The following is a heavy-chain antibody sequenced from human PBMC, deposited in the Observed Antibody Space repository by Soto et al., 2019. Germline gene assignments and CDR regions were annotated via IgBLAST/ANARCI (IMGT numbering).Heavy chain of an antibody. CDR2: IHSGDSNA. J-gene: IGHJ4*02. CDR3: ATWRSGHWFDY. D-gene: IGHD2-21*01. CDR1: GYSFSTYS. V-gene: IGHV5-51*01. Sequence: GESLKISFKGSGYSFSTYSIGWVRQMPGKGLEWMGNIHSGDSNARYSPSFQGQVTISVDKSISTAYLQWSSLKASDTALYYCATWRSGHWFDYWGQGTLVTVSS.